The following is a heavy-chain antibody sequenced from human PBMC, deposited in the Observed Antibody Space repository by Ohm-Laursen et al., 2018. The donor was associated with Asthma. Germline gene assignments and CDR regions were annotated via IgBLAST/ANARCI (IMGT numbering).Heavy chain of an antibody. V-gene: IGHV7-4-1*02. CDR1: GYTFTSYA. D-gene: IGHD6-6*01. J-gene: IGHJ4*02. CDR2: INTNTGNP. Sequence: ATVKISCKASGYTFTSYAMNWVRQAPGQGLEWMGWINTNTGNPTYAQGFTGRFVFSLDTSVSTAYLQISSLKAEDTAVYYCARDSMYSSSSVYYFDYWGQGTLVTVSS. CDR3: ARDSMYSSSSVYYFDY.